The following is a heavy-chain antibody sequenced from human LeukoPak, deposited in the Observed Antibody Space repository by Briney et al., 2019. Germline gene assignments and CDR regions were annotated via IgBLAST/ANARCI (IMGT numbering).Heavy chain of an antibody. CDR2: LYSGGTT. D-gene: IGHD6-13*01. CDR3: ASPGPGGVAAGLFDY. CDR1: GFTVSNNF. Sequence: PGGSLRLSCAAFGFTVSNNFLSWVRQAPGKGLEWVSVLYSGGTTFYADSVKGRFTISRDNSMNTLYLQMKSLRPEDTAVYYCASPGPGGVAAGLFDYWGQGTLVTVSS. J-gene: IGHJ4*02. V-gene: IGHV3-53*05.